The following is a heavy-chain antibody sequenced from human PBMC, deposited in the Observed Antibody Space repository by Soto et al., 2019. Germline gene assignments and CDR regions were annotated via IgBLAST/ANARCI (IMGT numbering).Heavy chain of an antibody. Sequence: EVQLVESGGGLVQPGGSLRLSCVASGFTFSTYWMHWVRQIPGKGLMWVSRINGDGSTTNYADSVKGRFTISRDNAKNKLYLQMNSLRAEDTALYYCAGGGSGYFGHWGQGTLVTVSS. CDR2: INGDGSTT. J-gene: IGHJ4*02. V-gene: IGHV3-74*01. CDR1: GFTFSTYW. CDR3: AGGGSGYFGH. D-gene: IGHD3-22*01.